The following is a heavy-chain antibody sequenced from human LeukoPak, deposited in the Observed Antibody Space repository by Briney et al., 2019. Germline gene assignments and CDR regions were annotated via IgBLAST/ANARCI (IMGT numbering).Heavy chain of an antibody. Sequence: GGSLRLSCAASGFTFRSDVMHWVRQAPGKGLEYVSAISSDGGSTFYANSVKGRFTISRDNSKNTLYLQMNSLRAEDTAVYYCARDGRITAYYYGMDVWGQGTTVTVSS. V-gene: IGHV3-64*01. CDR3: ARDGRITAYYYGMDV. D-gene: IGHD1-20*01. J-gene: IGHJ6*02. CDR1: GFTFRSDV. CDR2: ISSDGGST.